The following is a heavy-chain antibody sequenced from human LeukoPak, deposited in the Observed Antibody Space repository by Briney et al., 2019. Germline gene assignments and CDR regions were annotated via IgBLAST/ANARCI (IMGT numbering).Heavy chain of an antibody. D-gene: IGHD3-10*01. V-gene: IGHV1-18*01. CDR1: GYTFTSYG. CDR2: ISAYNGNT. CDR3: ARVVSRYGSGSYGLDY. J-gene: IGHJ4*02. Sequence: GASVKVSCKASGYTFTSYGISWVRQAPGQGLEWMGWISAYNGNTNYAQKLQGRVTMTTDTSTSTAYMELRSLRSDDTAVYYCARVVSRYGSGSYGLDYWGQGTLVTVSS.